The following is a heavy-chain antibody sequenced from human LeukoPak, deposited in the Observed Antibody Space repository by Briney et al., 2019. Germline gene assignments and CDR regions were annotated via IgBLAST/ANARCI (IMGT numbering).Heavy chain of an antibody. CDR1: GGSISSHY. J-gene: IGHJ4*02. Sequence: SETLSLSCTVSGGSISSHYWSWIRRPPGKGLEWIGYISYSGSTSYNPSLKSRVTISVDTSKNQFSLKLSSVTAADTAVYYCARENSNSWYLDYWGQGTLVTVSS. V-gene: IGHV4-59*11. D-gene: IGHD6-13*01. CDR3: ARENSNSWYLDY. CDR2: ISYSGST.